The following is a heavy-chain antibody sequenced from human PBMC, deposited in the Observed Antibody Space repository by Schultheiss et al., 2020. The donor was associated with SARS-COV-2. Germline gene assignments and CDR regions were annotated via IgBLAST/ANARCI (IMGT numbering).Heavy chain of an antibody. D-gene: IGHD5-24*01. CDR3: ARHNGGWLQWAGLFDN. Sequence: GESLKISCKGSGYSFSGYWVAWVRQTPGKGLEWMGLIYPSDSETRYSPSFEGQVTISADKSINTAYLQWSSLKASDTGIYYCARHNGGWLQWAGLFDNWGQGTLVTVS. V-gene: IGHV5-51*01. CDR1: GYSFSGYW. CDR2: IYPSDSET. J-gene: IGHJ4*02.